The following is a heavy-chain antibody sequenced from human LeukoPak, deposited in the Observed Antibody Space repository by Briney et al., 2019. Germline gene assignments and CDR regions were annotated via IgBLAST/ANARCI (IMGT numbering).Heavy chain of an antibody. J-gene: IGHJ4*02. CDR2: INPNSGGT. D-gene: IGHD1/OR15-1a*01. CDR3: ARGGTAVTFVDY. Sequence: ASVKVSCKASVYTFSAYYIHWVRQAPGQGGEWMGWINPNSGGTNYVQNLQGRVTITRDTSISTAYMELSRLRSDDTAVYFCARGGTAVTFVDYWGQGTLVTVSS. CDR1: VYTFSAYY. V-gene: IGHV1-2*02.